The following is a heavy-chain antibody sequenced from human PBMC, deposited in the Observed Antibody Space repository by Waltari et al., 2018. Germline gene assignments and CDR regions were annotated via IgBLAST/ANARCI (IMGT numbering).Heavy chain of an antibody. CDR1: GYTFTGYY. V-gene: IGHV1-2*06. CDR2: INPNSGGT. Sequence: QVQLVQSGAEVKKPGASVKVSCKASGYTFTGYYMHWVRQAPGQGLEWMGRINPNSGGTNYAQKFQGRVTMTRDTSISTAYMELSRLRSYDTAVYYCAREPYYDFWSGYYTLDYWGQGTLVTVSS. J-gene: IGHJ4*02. CDR3: AREPYYDFWSGYYTLDY. D-gene: IGHD3-3*01.